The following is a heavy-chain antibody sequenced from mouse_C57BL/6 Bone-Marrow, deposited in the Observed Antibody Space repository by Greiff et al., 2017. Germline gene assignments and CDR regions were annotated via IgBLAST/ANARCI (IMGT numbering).Heavy chain of an antibody. V-gene: IGHV1-64*01. J-gene: IGHJ3*01. CDR1: GYTFTSYW. D-gene: IGHD2-4*01. Sequence: QVQLQQPGAELVKPGASVKLSCKASGYTFTSYWMHWVKQRPGQGLEWIGMFHPNSGSTNYNEKFKSKATLTVDKSSSTAYMQLSSLTSEDSAVDFCATYYDYDGFAYWGQGTLVTVSA. CDR2: FHPNSGST. CDR3: ATYYDYDGFAY.